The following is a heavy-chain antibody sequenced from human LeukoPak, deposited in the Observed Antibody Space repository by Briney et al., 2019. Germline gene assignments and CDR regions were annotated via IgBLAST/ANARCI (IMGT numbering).Heavy chain of an antibody. D-gene: IGHD5-18*01. CDR1: GFTFSSSA. Sequence: GGSLRLSCAASGFTFSSSAMSWVRQAPGKGLEWVSAISNNGGYTYYADSVQGRFTISRDNAKNSLFLQMNSLRAEDTAVYYCARGVDTATTFDYWGQGTLVTV. J-gene: IGHJ4*02. CDR2: ISNNGGYT. V-gene: IGHV3-23*01. CDR3: ARGVDTATTFDY.